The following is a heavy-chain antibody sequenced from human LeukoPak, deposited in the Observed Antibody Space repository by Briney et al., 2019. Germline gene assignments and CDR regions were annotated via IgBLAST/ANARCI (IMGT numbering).Heavy chain of an antibody. CDR2: INHSGST. J-gene: IGHJ5*02. Sequence: PSETLSITCAVDGGSFNGYYWSWIRQPPGKGLEWIGEINHSGSTNYNPSLKSRVTISVDTSKNQFSLKLSSVTAADTAVYYCARKGRQQLSTWGQGTLVTVSS. CDR1: GGSFNGYY. V-gene: IGHV4-34*01. D-gene: IGHD6-13*01. CDR3: ARKGRQQLST.